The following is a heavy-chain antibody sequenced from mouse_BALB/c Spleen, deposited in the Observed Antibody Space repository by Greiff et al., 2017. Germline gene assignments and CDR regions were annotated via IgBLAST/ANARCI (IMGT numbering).Heavy chain of an antibody. J-gene: IGHJ3*01. D-gene: IGHD2-1*01. CDR3: ARSGGNYVAAY. CDR1: GFTFSSFG. V-gene: IGHV5-17*02. Sequence: EVQRVESGGGLVQPGGSRKLSCAASGFTFSSFGMHWVRQAPEKGLEWVAYISSGSSTIYYADTVKGRFTISRDNPKNTLFLQMTSLRSEDTAMYYCARSGGNYVAAYWGQGTLVTVSA. CDR2: ISSGSSTI.